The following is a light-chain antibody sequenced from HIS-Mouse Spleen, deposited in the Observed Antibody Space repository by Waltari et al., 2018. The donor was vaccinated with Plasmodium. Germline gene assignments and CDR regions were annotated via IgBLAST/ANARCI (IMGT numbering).Light chain of an antibody. Sequence: DIVMTQSPLSLPVTPGEPASISCRSSQSLLHSNGYNYLDCYLQKPGQSPQLLIYLGSNGGAGVPDRFSGSGSVTDFTLKIGRVEAEDVGVYYCQSYDSSLSGWVFGGGTK. V-gene: IGKV2-28*01. CDR1: QSLLHSNGYNY. CDR2: LGS. CDR3: QSYDSSLSGWV. J-gene: IGKJ4*02.